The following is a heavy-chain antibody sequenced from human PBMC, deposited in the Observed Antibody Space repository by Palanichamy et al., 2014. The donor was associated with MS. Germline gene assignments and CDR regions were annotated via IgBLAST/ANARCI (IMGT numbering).Heavy chain of an antibody. CDR1: GYTFSGYY. CDR3: ARVSPRTGEGAFDI. Sequence: QVQLVQSGAEVKKPGASVKVSCKASGYTFSGYYMHWVRKAPGQGLEWMGRINPNSGGTNYAQKFQGRVTLTRDTSISTVYMELSRLRSDDTAVYSCARVSPRTGEGAFDIWGQGTMVTVSS. J-gene: IGHJ3*02. V-gene: IGHV1-2*02. CDR2: INPNSGGT. D-gene: IGHD3/OR15-3a*01.